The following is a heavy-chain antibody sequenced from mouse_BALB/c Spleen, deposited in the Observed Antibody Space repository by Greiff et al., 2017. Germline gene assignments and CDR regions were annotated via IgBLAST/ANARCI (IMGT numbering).Heavy chain of an antibody. V-gene: IGHV1S34*01. J-gene: IGHJ2*01. CDR3: ARSYGNSLPALY. D-gene: IGHD2-1*01. CDR2: ISCYNGAT. CDR1: GYSFTGYY. Sequence: LVKTGASVKISCKASGYSFTGYYMHWVKQSHGKSLEWIGYISCYNGATSYNQKFKGKATFTVDTSSSTAYMQFNSLTSEDSAVYYCARSYGNSLPALYWGQGTTLTVSS.